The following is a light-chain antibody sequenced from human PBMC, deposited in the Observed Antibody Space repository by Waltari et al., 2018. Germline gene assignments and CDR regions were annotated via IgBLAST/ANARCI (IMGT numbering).Light chain of an antibody. Sequence: EIVLTQSPATRSLSPGEGATLSCRASQSVSSYLAWYQQKPGQAPRLLIYDASNRATGIPARFSGSGSGTDFTLTISSLEPEDFAVYYCQQRSNWPLTFGPGTKVDIK. J-gene: IGKJ3*01. CDR1: QSVSSY. CDR2: DAS. V-gene: IGKV3-11*01. CDR3: QQRSNWPLT.